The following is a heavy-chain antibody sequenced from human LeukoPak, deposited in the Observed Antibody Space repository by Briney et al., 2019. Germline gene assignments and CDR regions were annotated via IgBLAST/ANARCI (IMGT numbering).Heavy chain of an antibody. CDR2: IDPNSGAT. V-gene: IGHV1-2*06. CDR1: GYTFSGYY. J-gene: IGHJ6*02. D-gene: IGHD5-12*01. Sequence: ASVKVSCKASGYTFSGYYMHWVRQAPGQGLEWMGRIDPNSGATNFAQNFQGRVTMTRDTSISTAYMELSSLRSDDTAIYYCAGGSGSGTYSYSYSGMDVWGQGTTVIVSS. CDR3: AGGSGSGTYSYSYSGMDV.